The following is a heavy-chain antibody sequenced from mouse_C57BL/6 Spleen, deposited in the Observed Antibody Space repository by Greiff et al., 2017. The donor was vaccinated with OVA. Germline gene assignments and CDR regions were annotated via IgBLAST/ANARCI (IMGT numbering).Heavy chain of an antibody. CDR2: INPGSGGT. Sequence: VQLQQSGAELVRPGTSVKVSCKASGYAFTNYLIEWVKQRPGQGLEWIGVINPGSGGTNYNEKFKGKATLTADKSSSTAYMQLSSLTSEDSAVYFCARPAPFAYWGQGTLVTVSA. CDR1: GYAFTNYL. J-gene: IGHJ3*01. V-gene: IGHV1-54*01. CDR3: ARPAPFAY.